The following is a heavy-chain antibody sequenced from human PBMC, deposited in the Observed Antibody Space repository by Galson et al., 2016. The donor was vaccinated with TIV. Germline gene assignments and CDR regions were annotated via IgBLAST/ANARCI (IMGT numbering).Heavy chain of an antibody. V-gene: IGHV3-66*02. CDR2: TYSGGST. CDR1: GFIVSSNY. Sequence: SLRLSCAASGFIVSSNYMTWVRQAPGKGLEWVSLTYSGGSTSYADSVKGRFTISRDNSKNTVYLQMNRVRAEDTAIYYCARERRHCGNECYLYYYYGMDVWGQGTAVTVSS. D-gene: IGHD2-21*01. J-gene: IGHJ6*02. CDR3: ARERRHCGNECYLYYYYGMDV.